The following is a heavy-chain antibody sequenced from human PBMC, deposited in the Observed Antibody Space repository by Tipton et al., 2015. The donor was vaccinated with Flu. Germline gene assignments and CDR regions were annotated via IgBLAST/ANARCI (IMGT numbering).Heavy chain of an antibody. J-gene: IGHJ5*02. Sequence: TLSLTCSVSGGSISTYYWSWIRQPAGKGLEWVGHFYNNGSTRYNPSLKNRCTMSADTSRSQFSLKVTSVTAADTAVYFCAREGDDYSRGWYASWGQGTQVTVSS. D-gene: IGHD6-19*01. CDR1: GGSISTYY. CDR2: FYNNGST. CDR3: AREGDDYSRGWYAS. V-gene: IGHV4-4*07.